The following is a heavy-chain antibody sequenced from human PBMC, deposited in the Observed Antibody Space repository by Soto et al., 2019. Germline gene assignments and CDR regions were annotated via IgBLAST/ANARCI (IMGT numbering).Heavy chain of an antibody. J-gene: IGHJ3*02. CDR1: GGTFSSYA. V-gene: IGHV1-69*13. CDR2: IIPIFGTA. D-gene: IGHD3-22*01. Sequence: ASVKVSCKASGGTFSSYAISWVRQAPGQGIEWMGGIIPIFGTANYAQKFQGRVTITADESTSTAYMELSSLRSEDTAVYYCARATHYDSSGYSYHGGAFDIWRQVTMVTVSS. CDR3: ARATHYDSSGYSYHGGAFDI.